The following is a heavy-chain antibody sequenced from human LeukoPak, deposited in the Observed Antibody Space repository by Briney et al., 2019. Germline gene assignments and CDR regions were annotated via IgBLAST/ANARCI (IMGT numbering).Heavy chain of an antibody. D-gene: IGHD2-15*01. CDR3: TGERVESAFDI. Sequence: GGSLRLSCAASGFTFNNSWMNWVRQAPGKGLEWVANIKQDGSVKQYVDSVKGRFTIFRDNAKNSLYLQINSLRVDDTAVYYCTGERVESAFDIWGQGTLVTVSS. CDR2: IKQDGSVK. CDR1: GFTFNNSW. V-gene: IGHV3-7*01. J-gene: IGHJ3*02.